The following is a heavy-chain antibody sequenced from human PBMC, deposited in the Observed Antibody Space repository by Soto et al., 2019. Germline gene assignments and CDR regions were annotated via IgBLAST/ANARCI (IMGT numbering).Heavy chain of an antibody. D-gene: IGHD6-19*01. CDR3: ARAQWLGGLDYYYGMDV. J-gene: IGHJ6*02. CDR1: GYTFTSYY. Sequence: ASVKVSCKASGYTFTSYYMHWVRQAPGQGLEWMGIINPSGGSTSYAQKFQGRVTMTRDTSTSTVYMELSSLRSEDTAVYYCARAQWLGGLDYYYGMDVWGQGTTVTVSS. CDR2: INPSGGST. V-gene: IGHV1-46*01.